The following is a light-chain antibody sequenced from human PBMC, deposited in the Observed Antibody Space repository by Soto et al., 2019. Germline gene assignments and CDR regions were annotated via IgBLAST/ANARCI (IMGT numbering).Light chain of an antibody. J-gene: IGKJ1*01. CDR1: QNVRGS. CDR3: QQRSRWPTA. V-gene: IGKV3-11*01. CDR2: EDS. Sequence: ETVLTQSPATLSLSPGERATLSCRASQNVRGSVACYQQKPGQPPRLLIFEDSKRATGIPARFSGSGSGTDFTLTISSLEHEDFAVYYCQQRSRWPTAFGPGTKVEVK.